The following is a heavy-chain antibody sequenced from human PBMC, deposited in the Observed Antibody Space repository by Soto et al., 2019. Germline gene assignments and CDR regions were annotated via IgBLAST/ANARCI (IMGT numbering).Heavy chain of an antibody. CDR3: ARGDCSGGSCYSVDI. V-gene: IGHV4-4*02. J-gene: IGHJ3*02. CDR2: IYHSGST. D-gene: IGHD2-15*01. CDR1: GGSIRSINW. Sequence: SETLSLTCAVSGGSIRSINWWSWVRQPPGKGLEWIGEIYHSGSTNYNPSLKSRVTISVDKSKNQFSLKLSSVTAADTAVYYCARGDCSGGSCYSVDIWGQGTMVT.